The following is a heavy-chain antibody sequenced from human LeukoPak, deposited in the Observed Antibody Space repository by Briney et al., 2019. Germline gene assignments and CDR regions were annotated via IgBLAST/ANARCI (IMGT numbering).Heavy chain of an antibody. CDR3: ARGLTIFGVVNDCLDI. CDR1: GFTFSSYW. D-gene: IGHD3-3*01. V-gene: IGHV3-74*01. CDR2: IDTDGSST. Sequence: PGGSLRLSCAASGFTFSSYWMNWVRQAPGKGLVWVSRIDTDGSSTTYADSVKGRFTISRDNAKNMLYLQMNTLRAEDTAVYYCARGLTIFGVVNDCLDIWGQGTKVTVSS. J-gene: IGHJ3*02.